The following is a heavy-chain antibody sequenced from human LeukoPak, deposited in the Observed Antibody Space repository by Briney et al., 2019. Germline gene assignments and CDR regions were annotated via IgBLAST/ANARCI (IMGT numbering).Heavy chain of an antibody. Sequence: GGSLRLSCVASGFTFTTYGMSWVRHAPGKGLEWVSGISSSGGGTYCADSVKGRFTISRDNSKNTLYLQMNGLRAEDTALYFCAKGRISPDSWGQGTLVTVSS. CDR1: GFTFTTYG. D-gene: IGHD3-3*02. V-gene: IGHV3-23*01. J-gene: IGHJ4*02. CDR3: AKGRISPDS. CDR2: ISSSGGGT.